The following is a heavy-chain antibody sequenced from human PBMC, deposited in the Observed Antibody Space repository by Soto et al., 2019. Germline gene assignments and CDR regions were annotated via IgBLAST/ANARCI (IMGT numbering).Heavy chain of an antibody. CDR1: GGSFSGYY. V-gene: IGHV4-34*01. D-gene: IGHD2-8*02. CDR3: ARDKITGPSDY. Sequence: QVQLQQWGAGLLKPSETLSLTCAVYGGSFSGYYWTWIRQPPGTGLEWIGEINHSGSTNYNPSLESRVTISADTSKNQFSLRLASVPAADSAVYYCARDKITGPSDYWGQGTLVTVSS. CDR2: INHSGST. J-gene: IGHJ4*02.